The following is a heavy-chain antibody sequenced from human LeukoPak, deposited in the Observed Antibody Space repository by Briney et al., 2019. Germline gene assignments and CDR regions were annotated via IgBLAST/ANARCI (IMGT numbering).Heavy chain of an antibody. D-gene: IGHD5-24*01. CDR2: INHSGST. V-gene: IGHV4-34*01. Sequence: SETLSLTCAVYGGSFSGHYWSWIRQPPGKGLEWIGEINHSGSTNYNPSLKSRVAISADTSKNQFSLKLSSVTAADTAVYYCARLGNRDGYNYFLDYWGQGILVTVSS. CDR3: ARLGNRDGYNYFLDY. J-gene: IGHJ4*02. CDR1: GGSFSGHY.